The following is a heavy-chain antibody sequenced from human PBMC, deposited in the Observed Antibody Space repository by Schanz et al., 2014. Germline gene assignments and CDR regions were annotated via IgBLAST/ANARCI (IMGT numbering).Heavy chain of an antibody. CDR3: AKGMGYCSGGTCYDYYYYGLDI. V-gene: IGHV3-33*06. D-gene: IGHD2-15*01. CDR2: IWYDENNK. Sequence: VQLLESGGGLVQPGGSLRLSCAASGFTFNSYAMTWVRQAPGKGLEWVAVIWYDENNKYYADSVKGRFTISRDNSENTLYLQMNSLSADDTAVFYCAKGMGYCSGGTCYDYYYYGLDIWGQGTLVTISS. J-gene: IGHJ3*02. CDR1: GFTFNSYA.